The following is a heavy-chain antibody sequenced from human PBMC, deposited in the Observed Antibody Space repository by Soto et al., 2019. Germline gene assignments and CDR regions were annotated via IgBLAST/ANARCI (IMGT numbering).Heavy chain of an antibody. Sequence: GGSLRLSCAASGFTFSSYSMNWVRQAPGKGLEWVSYISSSSSTIYYADSVKGRFTISRDNAKNSLYLQMNSLRDEDTAVYYCARASTYYYDSSGLSYDYWGQGTLVTVSS. D-gene: IGHD3-22*01. V-gene: IGHV3-48*02. CDR3: ARASTYYYDSSGLSYDY. CDR1: GFTFSSYS. J-gene: IGHJ4*02. CDR2: ISSSSSTI.